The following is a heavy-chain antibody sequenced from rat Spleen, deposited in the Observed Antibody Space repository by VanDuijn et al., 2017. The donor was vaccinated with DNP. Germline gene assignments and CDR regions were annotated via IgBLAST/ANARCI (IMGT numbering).Heavy chain of an antibody. V-gene: IGHV5-31*01. D-gene: IGHD5-1*01. Sequence: EVQLVESGGDLVQPGRSLKLSCVASGFTFNNYWMAWIRQVPGKGLEWVASITGSGGSSYYPDSVKGRFTISRDNVKNTLYLQMNSLRSEDMATYYCARWGTGNWDYWGQGVMVTVSS. CDR3: ARWGTGNWDY. CDR1: GFTFNNYW. CDR2: ITGSGGSS. J-gene: IGHJ2*01.